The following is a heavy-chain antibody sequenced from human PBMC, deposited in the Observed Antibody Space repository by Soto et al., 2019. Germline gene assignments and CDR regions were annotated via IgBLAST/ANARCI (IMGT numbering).Heavy chain of an antibody. CDR3: TTIPYYDFDDRYFDL. D-gene: IGHD3-3*01. J-gene: IGHJ2*01. CDR2: IKSKTDGGTT. V-gene: IGHV3-15*01. CDR1: GFTFSNAW. Sequence: EVQLVESGGGLVKPGGSLRLSCAASGFTFSNAWMSWVRQAPGKGLEWVGRIKSKTDGGTTDYAAPVKDRFTISRDDSKNPLYLQRNSLKTEDTAVYYCTTIPYYDFDDRYFDLWCRGTLVTVSS.